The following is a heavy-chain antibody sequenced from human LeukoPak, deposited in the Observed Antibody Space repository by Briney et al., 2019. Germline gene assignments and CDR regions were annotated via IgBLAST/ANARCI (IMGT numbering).Heavy chain of an antibody. J-gene: IGHJ3*01. CDR3: ARGAYVLDL. Sequence: GGSLRLSRAASGFTLNTYWMHWVRQAPGKGLVWVSRINSDESSTSYVDSVKGRFTISRDNAKNILYLQMNSLRAEDTAVYFCARGAYVLDLWGQGTMVTVSS. D-gene: IGHD3-10*02. CDR1: GFTLNTYW. V-gene: IGHV3-74*01. CDR2: INSDESST.